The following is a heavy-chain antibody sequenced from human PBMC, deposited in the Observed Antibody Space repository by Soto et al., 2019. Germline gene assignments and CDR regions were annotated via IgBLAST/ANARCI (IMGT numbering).Heavy chain of an antibody. J-gene: IGHJ3*02. CDR3: ARGECSSNYCFTRWALDI. CDR2: IHHSGRT. D-gene: IGHD2-2*01. CDR1: VGSFSVYY. Sequence: PSETLSLTCAFYVGSFSVYYWTWIRQTPGKGLEWIGEIHHSGRTNYNPSLKSRVSISADTPKTQFSLNLTSVTAADTAVYYCARGECSSNYCFTRWALDIWGQGTVVTVSS. V-gene: IGHV4-34*01.